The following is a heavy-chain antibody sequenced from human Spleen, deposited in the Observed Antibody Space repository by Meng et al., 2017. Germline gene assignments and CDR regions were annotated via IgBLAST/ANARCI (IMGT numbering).Heavy chain of an antibody. CDR2: ISSSSSYI. D-gene: IGHD6-19*01. CDR1: GFTFSSYS. V-gene: IGHV3-21*04. J-gene: IGHJ6*02. CDR3: ARAPGLGYYGMDV. Sequence: GGSLRLSCAASGFTFSSYSMNWVRQAPGKGLEWVSSISSSSSYIYYADSVKGRFTISRDNAKNSLYLQMNSLRAEDTAVYYCARAPGLGYYGMDVWGQGTTVTVSS.